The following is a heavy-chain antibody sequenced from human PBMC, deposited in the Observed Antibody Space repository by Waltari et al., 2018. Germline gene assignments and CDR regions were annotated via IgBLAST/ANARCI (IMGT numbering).Heavy chain of an antibody. Sequence: QVQLVQSGAEVKKPGASVKVSCKASGYTFTGYYMHWVRQAPGQGLEWMGRINPNSGGTNYAQKFQGRVTMTRDTSISTAYMELSRLRSDDTAVYYCARRGYCSGGSCYSTFDPWGQGTLVTVSS. CDR3: ARRGYCSGGSCYSTFDP. CDR1: GYTFTGYY. D-gene: IGHD2-15*01. V-gene: IGHV1-2*06. J-gene: IGHJ5*02. CDR2: INPNSGGT.